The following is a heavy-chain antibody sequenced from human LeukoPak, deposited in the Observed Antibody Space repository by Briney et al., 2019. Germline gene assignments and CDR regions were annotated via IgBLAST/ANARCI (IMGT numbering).Heavy chain of an antibody. CDR2: MNPISGNA. J-gene: IGHJ4*02. CDR1: GYTFTNFD. V-gene: IGHV1-8*01. Sequence: ASVKVSCKASGYTFTNFDINWVRQAPGQGLEWMGWMNPISGNAGSAQKFQGRVTLTRDTSISTAYMELSSLRSDDTAFYYCARAPMGAAALYWGQGTLVTVSS. CDR3: ARAPMGAAALY. D-gene: IGHD6-13*01.